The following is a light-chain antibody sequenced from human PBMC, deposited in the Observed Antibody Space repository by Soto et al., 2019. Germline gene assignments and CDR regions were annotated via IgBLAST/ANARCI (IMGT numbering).Light chain of an antibody. CDR3: QSYDSSLSGSI. J-gene: IGLJ2*01. CDR1: GSNIGAGYD. CDR2: GND. V-gene: IGLV1-40*01. Sequence: QAVVTQPPSVSGAPGQRVTIPCTGGGSNIGAGYDVHWYQQLPGTAPKFLMSGNDNRPSGVPDRFSGSQSGTSASLAISGLQAEDEADYYCQSYDSSLSGSIFGGGTKLTVL.